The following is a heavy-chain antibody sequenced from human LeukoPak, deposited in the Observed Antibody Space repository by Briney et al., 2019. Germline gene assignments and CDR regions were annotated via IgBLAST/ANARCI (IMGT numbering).Heavy chain of an antibody. CDR3: AREISILRGVFNPLDY. CDR2: TYYRSKWHN. Sequence: SQTLSLTCAISGDSVSSNSAAWNWIRQSPSRGLEWLGRTYYRSKWHNDYAVSVKSRIIINPDTSKNQFSLQLNSVTPEDTAVYYCAREISILRGVFNPLDYWGQGTLVTVSS. V-gene: IGHV6-1*01. D-gene: IGHD3-10*01. J-gene: IGHJ4*02. CDR1: GDSVSSNSAA.